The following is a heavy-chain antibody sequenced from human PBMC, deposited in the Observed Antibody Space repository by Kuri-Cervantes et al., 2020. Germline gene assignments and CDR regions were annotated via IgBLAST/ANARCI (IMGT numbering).Heavy chain of an antibody. V-gene: IGHV4-59*01. CDR3: ARAGRIYYDFWSGYHIGNWADYYYMDV. D-gene: IGHD3-3*01. Sequence: ESLKISCTVSGGSISSYYWSWIRQPPGKGLEWIGYIYYSGSTNYNPSLKSRVTISVDTSKNQFSLKLSSVTAADTAVYYCARAGRIYYDFWSGYHIGNWADYYYMDVWGKGTTVTVSS. CDR1: GGSISSYY. J-gene: IGHJ6*03. CDR2: IYYSGST.